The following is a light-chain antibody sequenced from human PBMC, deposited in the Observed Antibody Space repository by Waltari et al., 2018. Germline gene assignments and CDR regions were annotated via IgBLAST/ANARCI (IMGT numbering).Light chain of an antibody. J-gene: IGKJ5*01. CDR3: QQSYSPPPIT. CDR2: AGS. Sequence: DTQMTQSPYSLSASVGDRVTITCRASQTVDKYLNWYQQKPGKAPKLLIYAGSSLQSGVPSRFSGSGFGTYITLTITSVQPEDFATYYCQQSYSPPPITFGQGTRLEI. V-gene: IGKV1-39*01. CDR1: QTVDKY.